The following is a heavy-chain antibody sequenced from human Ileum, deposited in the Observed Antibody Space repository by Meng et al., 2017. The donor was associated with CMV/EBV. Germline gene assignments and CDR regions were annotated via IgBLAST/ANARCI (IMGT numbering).Heavy chain of an antibody. CDR3: AKISDYNIWGAFDI. CDR2: VSGSGRSS. J-gene: IGHJ3*02. Sequence: ETLSLTCAASGFTFSSYAMSWVRQAPGKGLEWVSGVSGSGRSSYFADSVKGRFTISRDDSKNTVDLQMDSLTAEDTAIYYCAKISDYNIWGAFDIWGQGALVTVSS. CDR1: GFTFSSYA. V-gene: IGHV3-23*01. D-gene: IGHD4/OR15-4a*01.